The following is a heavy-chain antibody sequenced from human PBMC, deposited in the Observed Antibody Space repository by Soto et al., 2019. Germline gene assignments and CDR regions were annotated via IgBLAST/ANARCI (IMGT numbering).Heavy chain of an antibody. Sequence: QVQLVESGGGVVQPGRSLRLSCAASGFTFSSYGMHWVRQAPGKGLEWVAVISYDGSNKYYADSVKGRFTISRDNSKNTLYLQMNSLRAEDTAVYYCAKVTAVAGTWGAFDIWGQGTMVTVSS. J-gene: IGHJ3*02. CDR1: GFTFSSYG. CDR2: ISYDGSNK. V-gene: IGHV3-30*18. CDR3: AKVTAVAGTWGAFDI. D-gene: IGHD6-19*01.